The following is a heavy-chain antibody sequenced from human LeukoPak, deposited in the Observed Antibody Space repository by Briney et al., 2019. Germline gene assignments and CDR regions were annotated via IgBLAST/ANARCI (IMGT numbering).Heavy chain of an antibody. D-gene: IGHD5-12*01. CDR2: TSGSGGNT. J-gene: IGHJ4*02. CDR3: AKEYSGYDFDY. V-gene: IGHV3-23*01. Sequence: SGGSLRLSCAASGFTLRSYDVSWVRQAPGKGLEWVAATSGSGGNTYYADSVKGRFTISRDNSKNTLYLQMNSLRAEDTAVYYCAKEYSGYDFDYWGQGTLVTVSS. CDR1: GFTLRSYD.